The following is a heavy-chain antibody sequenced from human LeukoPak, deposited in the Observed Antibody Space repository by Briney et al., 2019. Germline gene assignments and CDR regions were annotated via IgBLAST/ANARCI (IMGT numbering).Heavy chain of an antibody. D-gene: IGHD6-13*01. J-gene: IGHJ4*02. CDR1: GFTFSSYT. V-gene: IGHV3-23*01. CDR2: IGGSGGSA. CDR3: AKPNDSGWWMFDY. Sequence: GGSLRLSCAASGFTFSSYTMSWVRQAPGKGLEWVSAIGGSGGSAYYADSVKGRFTISRDNSKNTVYLQLNSLRAEDTALYYCAKPNDSGWWMFDYWGQGTLVTVSS.